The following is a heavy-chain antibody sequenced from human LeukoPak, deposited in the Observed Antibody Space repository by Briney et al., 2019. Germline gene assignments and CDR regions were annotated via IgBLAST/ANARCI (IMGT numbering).Heavy chain of an antibody. J-gene: IGHJ4*02. Sequence: SETLSLTCAVSGGSISSGGYSWSWIRQPPGKGLEWIGYTYHSGSTYYNPSLKSRVTISVDRSKNQFSLKLSSVTAADTAVYYCARGTWSPYYFDYWGQGTLVTVSS. CDR1: GGSISSGGYS. V-gene: IGHV4-30-2*01. CDR3: ARGTWSPYYFDY. D-gene: IGHD2-8*01. CDR2: TYHSGST.